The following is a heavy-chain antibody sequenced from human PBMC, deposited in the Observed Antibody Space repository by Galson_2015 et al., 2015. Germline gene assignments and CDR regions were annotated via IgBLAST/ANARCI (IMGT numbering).Heavy chain of an antibody. CDR2: IRPDGSEK. J-gene: IGHJ4*02. CDR1: GFTFSSYW. V-gene: IGHV3-7*03. CDR3: ARDLLVVGGREDY. Sequence: SLRLSCAASGFTFSSYWMSWVRQAPGKGLEWVANIRPDGSEKHYVDSVKGRFTHSGDNAQNSLWPQMNSLRVEDTAVYYCARDLLVVGGREDYWGQGTLVTVSS. D-gene: IGHD2-8*02.